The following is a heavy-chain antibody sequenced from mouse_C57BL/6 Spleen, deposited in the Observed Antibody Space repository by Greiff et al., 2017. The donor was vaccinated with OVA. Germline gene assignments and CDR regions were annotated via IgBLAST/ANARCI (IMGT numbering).Heavy chain of an antibody. V-gene: IGHV1-22*01. D-gene: IGHD3-3*01. CDR1: GYTFTDYN. CDR2: INPNNGGT. CDR3: ERRDEGTLWCFDV. Sequence: VQLQQSGPELVKPGASVKLSCKASGYTFTDYNMHWVKQSHGKSLEWIGYINPNNGGTSYNQKFKGKATLTVNKSSSTAYMELRSLTSEDSAVYYGERRDEGTLWCFDVWGTGTTVTVSA. J-gene: IGHJ1*03.